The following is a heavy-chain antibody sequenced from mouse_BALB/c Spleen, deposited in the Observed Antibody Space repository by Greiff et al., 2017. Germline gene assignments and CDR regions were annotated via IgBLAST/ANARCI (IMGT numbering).Heavy chain of an antibody. CDR3: ARRTASRGYFDY. V-gene: IGHV5-12-2*01. D-gene: IGHD1-1*01. CDR2: ISNGGGST. CDR1: GFTFSSYT. J-gene: IGHJ2*01. Sequence: EVKVVESGGGLVQPGGSLKLSCAASGFTFSSYTMSWVRQTPEKRLEWVAYISNGGGSTYYPDTVKGRFTISRDNAKNTLYLQMSSLKSEDTAMYYCARRTASRGYFDYWGQGTTLTVSS.